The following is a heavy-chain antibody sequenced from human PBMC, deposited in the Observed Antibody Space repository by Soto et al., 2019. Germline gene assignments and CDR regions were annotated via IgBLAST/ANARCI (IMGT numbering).Heavy chain of an antibody. CDR3: ERDPYGSAHYGMGV. CDR1: GFTFSSYG. V-gene: IGHV3-33*01. Sequence: QVQLVESGGGVVQPGRSLTLSCAASGFTFSSYGMHWVRQAPGKGLEWVAVIWYDGSYKYYADSAKGRFTISRDNSKNAVYLQMKRLRAGETAVYYCERDPYGSAHYGMGVWGQGTTVTVSS. D-gene: IGHD3-10*01. J-gene: IGHJ6*01. CDR2: IWYDGSYK.